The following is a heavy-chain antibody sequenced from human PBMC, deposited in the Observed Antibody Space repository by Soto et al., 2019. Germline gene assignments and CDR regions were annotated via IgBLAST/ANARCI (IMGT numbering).Heavy chain of an antibody. CDR3: VNWNDEDVD. D-gene: IGHD1-1*01. CDR2: ISGTAVST. J-gene: IGHJ4*01. Sequence: EVVLLESGGGLAQPGGSLRLSCVASGFTFSQYAMNWVRQAPGKGLEWVASISGTAVSTDYADSVKGRFTISRDNSKNTVSLQMDNLRVEDTATYFCVNWNDEDVDWGQGTLVAVSS. V-gene: IGHV3-23*01. CDR1: GFTFSQYA.